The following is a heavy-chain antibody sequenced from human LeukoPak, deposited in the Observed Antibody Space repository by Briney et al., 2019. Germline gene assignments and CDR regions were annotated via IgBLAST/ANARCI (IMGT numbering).Heavy chain of an antibody. D-gene: IGHD6-13*01. Sequence: GKSLKISCAASGFTFSSYWMSWVRQAPGKGLEWVANIKQDGSEKYYVDSVKGRFTISRDNAKNSLYLQMNSLRAEDTAVYYCARELLYSSSWYTGVSFDYWGQGTLVTVSS. V-gene: IGHV3-7*01. J-gene: IGHJ4*02. CDR2: IKQDGSEK. CDR1: GFTFSSYW. CDR3: ARELLYSSSWYTGVSFDY.